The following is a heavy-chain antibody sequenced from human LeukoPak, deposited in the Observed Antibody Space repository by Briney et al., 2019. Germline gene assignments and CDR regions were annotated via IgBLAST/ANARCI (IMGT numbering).Heavy chain of an antibody. Sequence: PGGSLRLSCAASGFTFSSYWMSWVRQAPGKGLEWVANIKQDESEKYYVDSVKGRFTISRDNAENSLYLQMNSLRAEDTALYYCARGDPSYYDSRGFDYWGQGTLVTVSS. D-gene: IGHD3-22*01. V-gene: IGHV3-7*01. J-gene: IGHJ4*02. CDR2: IKQDESEK. CDR1: GFTFSSYW. CDR3: ARGDPSYYDSRGFDY.